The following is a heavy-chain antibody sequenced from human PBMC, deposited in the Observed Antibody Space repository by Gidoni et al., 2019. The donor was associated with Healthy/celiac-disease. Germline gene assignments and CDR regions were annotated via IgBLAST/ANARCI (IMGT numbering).Heavy chain of an antibody. CDR3: AKDLGRDYGDYGY. CDR1: GFHFSSYA. CDR2: ISGSGGST. J-gene: IGHJ4*02. V-gene: IGHV3-23*01. Sequence: EVQLLESGGGLVQPGGSLSLSCAASGFHFSSYAMSWVRQAPGKGLEWVSAISGSGGSTYYAASVKGRFTISRDNSKNTLYLQMNSLRAEDTAVYYCAKDLGRDYGDYGYWGQGTLVTVSS. D-gene: IGHD4-17*01.